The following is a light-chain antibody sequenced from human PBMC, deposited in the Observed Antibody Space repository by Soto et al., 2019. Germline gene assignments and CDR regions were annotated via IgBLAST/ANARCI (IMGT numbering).Light chain of an antibody. V-gene: IGLV1-44*01. CDR3: AAWDDSLNGRV. J-gene: IGLJ3*02. CDR1: SSNIGSNT. Sequence: QLVLTQPPSASATPGQRVTISCSGSSSNIGSNTVNWYQQLPGTAPKLLMYKSNQRPSGVPDRFSGSKSGTSASLAISGLQSEDEADYYCAAWDDSLNGRVFGGGTKVTVL. CDR2: KSN.